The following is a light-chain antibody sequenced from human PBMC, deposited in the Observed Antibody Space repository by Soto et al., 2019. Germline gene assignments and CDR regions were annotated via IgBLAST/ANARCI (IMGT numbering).Light chain of an antibody. V-gene: IGKV1-5*01. Sequence: DVQMTQSHSTLSASIVDRVTLTCRASQSINNRLAWYQQMPGKAPKLLIYDASSLESGVPSRFSGSGSGTEFTLTISSLQPDDFATYYCQQYNSYSPWPFGQGTIVDIK. CDR2: DAS. J-gene: IGKJ1*01. CDR3: QQYNSYSPWP. CDR1: QSINNR.